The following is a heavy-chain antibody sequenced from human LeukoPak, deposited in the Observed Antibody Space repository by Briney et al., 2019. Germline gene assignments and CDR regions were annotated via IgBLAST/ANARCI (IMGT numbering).Heavy chain of an antibody. D-gene: IGHD3-3*01. CDR1: GFTFSSYA. CDR3: AKFQYFWSPGDYYMDV. CDR2: ISGSGGST. J-gene: IGHJ6*03. Sequence: GGSLRLSCAASGFTFSSYAMSWVRQAPGKGLEWVSAISGSGGSTYYADSVKGRFTISRDNSKNTLYLQMNSLRAEDTAVYYCAKFQYFWSPGDYYMDVWGKGTTVTVSS. V-gene: IGHV3-23*01.